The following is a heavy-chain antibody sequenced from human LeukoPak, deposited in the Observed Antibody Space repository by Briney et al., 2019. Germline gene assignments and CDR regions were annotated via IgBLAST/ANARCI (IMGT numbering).Heavy chain of an antibody. V-gene: IGHV4-39*01. J-gene: IGHJ4*02. CDR2: IYYSGST. D-gene: IGHD5-12*01. CDR1: GGSISSSSYY. CDR3: ARAKWLRLPLLGYYFDY. Sequence: PSETLSLTCTVSGGSISSSSYYWGWIRQPPGKGLEWIGSIYYSGSTYYNPSLKIRVTISVDTSKNQFSLKLSSVTAADTAVYYCARAKWLRLPLLGYYFDYWGQGTLVTVSS.